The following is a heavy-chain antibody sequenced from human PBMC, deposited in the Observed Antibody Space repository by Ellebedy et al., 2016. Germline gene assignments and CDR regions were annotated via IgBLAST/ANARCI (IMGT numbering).Heavy chain of an antibody. CDR3: ARPMVRGVSNWFDP. D-gene: IGHD3-10*01. CDR1: GFTFSSYA. V-gene: IGHV3-30-3*01. CDR2: ISYDGSNK. J-gene: IGHJ5*02. Sequence: GGSLRLSXAASGFTFSSYAMHWVRQAPGKGLEWVAVISYDGSNKYYADSVKGRFTISRDNSKNTLYLQMNSLRAEDTTVYYCARPMVRGVSNWFDPWGQGTLVTVSS.